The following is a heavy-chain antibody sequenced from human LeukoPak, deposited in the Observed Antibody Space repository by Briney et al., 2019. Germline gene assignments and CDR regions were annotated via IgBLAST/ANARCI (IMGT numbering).Heavy chain of an antibody. J-gene: IGHJ4*02. Sequence: GGSLRLSCAASGFTFSNYEMNWVRQAPGKGLEWVAYISSSTGTFIYYADSVKGRFTISRDNAKNSLYLQLSSLRAEDTALYSCARTLSGYDSDLDCWGRGALVTVSS. CDR2: ISSSTGTFI. V-gene: IGHV3-48*03. D-gene: IGHD5-12*01. CDR1: GFTFSNYE. CDR3: ARTLSGYDSDLDC.